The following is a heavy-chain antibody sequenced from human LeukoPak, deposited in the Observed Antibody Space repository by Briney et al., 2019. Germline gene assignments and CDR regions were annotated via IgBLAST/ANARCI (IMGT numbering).Heavy chain of an antibody. D-gene: IGHD2/OR15-2a*01. CDR2: IKEDEIEI. J-gene: IGHJ5*02. V-gene: IGHV3-7*01. CDR3: ARGAFRHFDP. Sequence: RGSLRLSCAASGFAFNSQTMSWVRQAPGKGLEWVASIKEDEIEIHYVDSVKGRFTISRDNAKDSLYLQMNSLRVEDTAVYYCARGAFRHFDPWGQGTLVTVSS. CDR1: GFAFNSQT.